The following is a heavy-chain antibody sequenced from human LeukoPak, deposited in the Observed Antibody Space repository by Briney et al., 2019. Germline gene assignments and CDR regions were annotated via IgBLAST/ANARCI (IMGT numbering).Heavy chain of an antibody. D-gene: IGHD3-22*01. CDR2: IYYSGST. Sequence: SETLSLTCIVSGGSISSSSYYWGWIRQPPGKGLEWIGSIYYSGSTYYNPSLKSRVTISVDTSKNQFSLKLSSVTAADTAVYYCARGGSAYYYDSSGVYYFDYWGQGTLVTVSS. V-gene: IGHV4-39*07. CDR1: GGSISSSSYY. J-gene: IGHJ4*02. CDR3: ARGGSAYYYDSSGVYYFDY.